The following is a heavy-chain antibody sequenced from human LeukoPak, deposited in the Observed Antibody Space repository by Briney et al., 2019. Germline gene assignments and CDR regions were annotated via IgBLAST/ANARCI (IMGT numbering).Heavy chain of an antibody. CDR1: GGTFSSYA. CDR3: AREKEAPGVGVVVIRDSYYMDV. D-gene: IGHD3-22*01. Sequence: SVKVSCKASGGTFSSYAISWVRQAPGQGLEWMGGIIPIFGTANYAQKFQGRVTITADKSTSTAYMELSSLRSEDSAVYYCAREKEAPGVGVVVIRDSYYMDVWGKGTTVTVSS. CDR2: IIPIFGTA. J-gene: IGHJ6*03. V-gene: IGHV1-69*06.